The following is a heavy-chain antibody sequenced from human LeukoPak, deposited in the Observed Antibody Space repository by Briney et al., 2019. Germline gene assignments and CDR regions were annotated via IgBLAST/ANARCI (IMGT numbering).Heavy chain of an antibody. CDR1: GFTFSTYN. D-gene: IGHD6-6*01. CDR2: ITSTSSYV. CDR3: ARGGAARPDY. J-gene: IGHJ4*02. V-gene: IGHV3-21*01. Sequence: GGSLRLSCEASGFTFSTYNMNWVRQAPGKRLEWVSSITSTSSYVFYADSVKGRFTISRDNAKNSLYLQMNTLRAGDTAVYYCARGGAARPDYWGRGTLVSVSS.